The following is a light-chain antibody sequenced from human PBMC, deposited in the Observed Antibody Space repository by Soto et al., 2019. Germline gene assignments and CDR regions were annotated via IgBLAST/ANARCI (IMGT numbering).Light chain of an antibody. CDR3: AAWDDSLNGFYV. CDR2: DDN. V-gene: IGLV1-44*01. J-gene: IGLJ1*01. CDR1: SSNIGGNS. Sequence: QSVLTQPPSVSAAPGQKVTISCSGSSSNIGGNSVSWYQQLPGTAPKLLIYDDNQRPSGVPDRFSGPKSGTSASLAISGLQSEDEADYYCAAWDDSLNGFYVFGTGTKVTVL.